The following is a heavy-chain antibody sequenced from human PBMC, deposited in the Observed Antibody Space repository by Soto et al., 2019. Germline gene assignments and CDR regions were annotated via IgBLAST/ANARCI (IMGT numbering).Heavy chain of an antibody. V-gene: IGHV4-59*01. D-gene: IGHD2-8*01. CDR2: ISYSGST. J-gene: IGHJ1*01. Sequence: SETLSLTCSVSGGSLSSFYWSWIRQPPGKALEWIGYISYSGSTNYNPSLRGRVTISVDTSKNEFSLKVSSVTAADTATYYCTRDIVPMRFQHWGQGTPVTVSS. CDR3: TRDIVPMRFQH. CDR1: GGSLSSFY.